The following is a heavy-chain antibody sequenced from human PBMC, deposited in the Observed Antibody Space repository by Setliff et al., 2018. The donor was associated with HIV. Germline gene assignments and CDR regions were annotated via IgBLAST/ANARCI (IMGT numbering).Heavy chain of an antibody. V-gene: IGHV4-59*11. CDR2: IFYSGNT. J-gene: IGHJ6*03. CDR3: ARGRSSSPPDYYLDV. Sequence: SETLSLTCTVSGASISSHYWSWIRQPPGKGLEWIGYIFYSGNTNYNPSLKSRVTISVDTSKNQFSLKLTSVTAADTAVYYCARGRSSSPPDYYLDVWGKGTTVTVSS. CDR1: GASISSHY. D-gene: IGHD6-6*01.